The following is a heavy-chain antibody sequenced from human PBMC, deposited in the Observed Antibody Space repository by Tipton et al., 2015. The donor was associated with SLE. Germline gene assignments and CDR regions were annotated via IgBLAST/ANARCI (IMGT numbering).Heavy chain of an antibody. CDR1: GYTFTSYG. J-gene: IGHJ4*02. CDR2: IIPIFGTA. Sequence: QSGPEVKKPGASVKASCKASGYTFTSYGISWVRQAPGQGLEWMGGIIPIFGTANYAQKFQGRVTITADESTSTAYMDLSSLRSEDTAVYYCARGPDWNYYFYYWGQGTLFTVSS. V-gene: IGHV1-69*13. CDR3: ARGPDWNYYFYY. D-gene: IGHD1-7*01.